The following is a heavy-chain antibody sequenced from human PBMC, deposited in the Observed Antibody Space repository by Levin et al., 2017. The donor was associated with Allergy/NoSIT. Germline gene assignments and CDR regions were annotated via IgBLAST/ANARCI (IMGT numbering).Heavy chain of an antibody. D-gene: IGHD3-10*01. CDR3: ASMEAGAFDY. CDR2: INPDATQK. Sequence: PGGSLRLSCAASGLPYINYWMGWARQAPGQGLEWVANINPDATQKYYVDSVKGRFTISRDNANNLLVLQMGSLRAEDTAIYYCASMEAGAFDYWGQGALVTVSS. J-gene: IGHJ4*02. CDR1: GLPYINYW. V-gene: IGHV3-7*01.